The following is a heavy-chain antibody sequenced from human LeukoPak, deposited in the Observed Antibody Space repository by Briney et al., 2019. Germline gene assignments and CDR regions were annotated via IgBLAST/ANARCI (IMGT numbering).Heavy chain of an antibody. CDR3: TRTYYYGSGSLWSDY. Sequence: ASVKVSCKASGYTFTSYDINWVRQATGQGLEWMGWINTNTGNPTYAQGFTGRFVFPLDTSVSTAYLQISSLKAEDTAVYYCTRTYYYGSGSLWSDYWGQGTLVTVSS. V-gene: IGHV7-4-1*02. D-gene: IGHD3-10*01. J-gene: IGHJ4*02. CDR1: GYTFTSYD. CDR2: INTNTGNP.